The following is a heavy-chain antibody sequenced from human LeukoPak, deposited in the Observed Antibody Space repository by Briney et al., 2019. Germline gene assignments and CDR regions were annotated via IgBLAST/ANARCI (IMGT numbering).Heavy chain of an antibody. CDR1: GFTFSSYG. CDR3: AKDPFRGGWFGELPN. J-gene: IGHJ4*02. Sequence: GGSLRLSCAASGFTFSSYGMYWVRQAPGKGLEWVAFIRYDGSNKYYADSVKGRFTISRDNSKNTLYLQMNSLRAEDTAVYYCAKDPFRGGWFGELPNWGQGTLVTVSS. D-gene: IGHD3-10*01. CDR2: IRYDGSNK. V-gene: IGHV3-30*02.